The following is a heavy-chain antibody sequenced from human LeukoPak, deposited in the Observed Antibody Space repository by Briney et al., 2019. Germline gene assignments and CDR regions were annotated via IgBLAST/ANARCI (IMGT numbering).Heavy chain of an antibody. CDR3: ARTQVPAATYYYYYYMDV. CDR2: INHSGST. Sequence: SETLSLTCAVYGGSFRGYYWSWIRQPPGKGLEWIGEINHSGSTNYHPSLKSRVTISVDTSKNHFSLKVSSVTAADTAVYYCARTQVPAATYYYYYYMDVWGKGTTVTVSS. CDR1: GGSFRGYY. J-gene: IGHJ6*03. D-gene: IGHD2-2*01. V-gene: IGHV4-34*01.